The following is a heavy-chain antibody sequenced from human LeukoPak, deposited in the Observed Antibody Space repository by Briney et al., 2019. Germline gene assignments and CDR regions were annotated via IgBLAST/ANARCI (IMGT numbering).Heavy chain of an antibody. J-gene: IGHJ4*02. CDR3: ARGSGWRKGFDY. D-gene: IGHD6-19*01. V-gene: IGHV1-2*02. CDR2: INPSSGGT. Sequence: ASVKVSCKASGYTFTGYYMHWVRQAPGQGLEWMGWINPSSGGTNYAQKFQGRVTMTRDTSISTAYMELSRLRSDDTAVYYCARGSGWRKGFDYWGQGTLVTVSS. CDR1: GYTFTGYY.